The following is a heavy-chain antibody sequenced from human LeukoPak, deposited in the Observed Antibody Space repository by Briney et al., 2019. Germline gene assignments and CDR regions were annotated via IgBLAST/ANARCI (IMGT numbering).Heavy chain of an antibody. CDR1: GGSFSGYY. CDR3: ARSCPGQRNYYYYMDV. V-gene: IGHV4-34*01. Sequence: SETLSLTCAVYGGSFSGYYWSWIRQPPGKGLEWIGEIDHSGSTNYNPSLKSRVTISVDTSKNQFSLKLSSVTAADTAVYYCARSCPGQRNYYYYMDVWGKGTTVTVSS. CDR2: IDHSGST. D-gene: IGHD6-25*01. J-gene: IGHJ6*03.